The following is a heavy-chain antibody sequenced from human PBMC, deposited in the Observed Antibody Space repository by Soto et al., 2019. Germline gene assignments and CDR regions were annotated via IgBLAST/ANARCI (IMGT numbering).Heavy chain of an antibody. CDR1: GYTFISYG. V-gene: IGHV1-18*01. CDR3: ARKGYYDFWSGPGWFDP. D-gene: IGHD3-3*01. Sequence: QVQLVQSGAEVKKPGASVKVSCKASGYTFISYGISWVRQAPGQGLEWMGWISAYNGNTNYAQKLQGRVTMTTDTSTSTAYMELRSLRSDDTAVYYCARKGYYDFWSGPGWFDPWGQGTLVTVSS. J-gene: IGHJ5*02. CDR2: ISAYNGNT.